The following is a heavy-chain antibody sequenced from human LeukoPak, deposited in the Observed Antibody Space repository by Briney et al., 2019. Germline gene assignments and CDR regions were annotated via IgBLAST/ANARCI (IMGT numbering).Heavy chain of an antibody. CDR2: IYYNGNT. J-gene: IGHJ4*02. V-gene: IGHV4-59*01. CDR1: GGSMSGSY. CDR3: ASGGGICTSTSCRGYFDY. D-gene: IGHD2-2*01. Sequence: SETLSLTCTVSGGSMSGSYWSWIRQPPGKGLEWIGYIYYNGNTNYNPSLKSRVTISVDTSKNQFSLKLSSVTAADTAVYYCASGGGICTSTSCRGYFDYWGQGTLVTVSS.